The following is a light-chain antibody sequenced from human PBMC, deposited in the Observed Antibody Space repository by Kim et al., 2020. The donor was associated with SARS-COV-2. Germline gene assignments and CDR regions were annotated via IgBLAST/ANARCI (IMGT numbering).Light chain of an antibody. CDR3: QQRSNWPLT. CDR1: QSVSTY. J-gene: IGKJ4*01. Sequence: LSPGERATLSCRASQSVSTYLAWYQQKPGQAPRLLIYDASNRATAIPARFSGSGSGTDFTLTISSLEPEDFAVYYCQQRSNWPLTFGGGTKVDIK. V-gene: IGKV3-11*01. CDR2: DAS.